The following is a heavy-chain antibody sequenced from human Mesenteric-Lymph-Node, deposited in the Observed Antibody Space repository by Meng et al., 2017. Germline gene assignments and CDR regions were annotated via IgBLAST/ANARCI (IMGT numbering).Heavy chain of an antibody. CDR3: AREGYDSSGLLYYYYGMDV. Sequence: GESLKISCAPSGFTFDDYGMFWVRQVPGKGLEWVSGISWNGRLTRYADSVKGRFTVSRDNAKDSLNLQMTSLRAEDTALYYCAREGYDSSGLLYYYYGMDVWGQGTTVTVSS. CDR1: GFTFDDYG. D-gene: IGHD3-22*01. CDR2: ISWNGRLT. V-gene: IGHV3-20*04. J-gene: IGHJ6*02.